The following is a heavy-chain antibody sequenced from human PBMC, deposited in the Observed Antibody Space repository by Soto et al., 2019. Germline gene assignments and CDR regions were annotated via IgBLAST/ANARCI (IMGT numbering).Heavy chain of an antibody. V-gene: IGHV5-51*01. D-gene: IGHD2-2*01. Sequence: GESLKISCKGSGYSFTNYWIGWVRQMPGKGLEWMGMIYPSDSNTRYSPSFQGQVTISVDKSISTAYLQGSRLKASDTAMYFCARSGTAGYCSSAACYDDSTDSWGQGTRVTVSS. CDR1: GYSFTNYW. CDR2: IYPSDSNT. CDR3: ARSGTAGYCSSAACYDDSTDS. J-gene: IGHJ4*02.